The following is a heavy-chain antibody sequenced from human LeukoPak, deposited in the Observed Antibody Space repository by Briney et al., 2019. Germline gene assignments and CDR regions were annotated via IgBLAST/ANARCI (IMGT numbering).Heavy chain of an antibody. CDR3: AKVLASRYCSGGSCYDGFDY. CDR2: ISGSGGNT. Sequence: HPGGSLRLSCAASGFTFSSYAMSWVRQAPGKGLEWVSAISGSGGNTYYADSVKGRFTISRDNSKNTLYLQMNSLRAEDTAVYYCAKVLASRYCSGGSCYDGFDYWGQGTLVTVSS. CDR1: GFTFSSYA. D-gene: IGHD2-15*01. V-gene: IGHV3-23*01. J-gene: IGHJ4*02.